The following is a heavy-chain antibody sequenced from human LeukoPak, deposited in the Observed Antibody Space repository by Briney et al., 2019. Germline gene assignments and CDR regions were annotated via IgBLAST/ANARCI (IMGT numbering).Heavy chain of an antibody. D-gene: IGHD3-22*01. J-gene: IGHJ3*02. CDR3: ARDFRQRYYYDSSGYSRTPGDALDI. CDR1: GYTFTSYY. V-gene: IGHV1-46*01. CDR2: INPSGGST. Sequence: ASVKVSCKASGYTFTSYYMHWVRQAPGQGLEWMGIINPSGGSTSYAQKFQGRVTMTRDMSTSTVYMELSSLRSEDTAVYYCARDFRQRYYYDSSGYSRTPGDALDIWGQGTMVTVSS.